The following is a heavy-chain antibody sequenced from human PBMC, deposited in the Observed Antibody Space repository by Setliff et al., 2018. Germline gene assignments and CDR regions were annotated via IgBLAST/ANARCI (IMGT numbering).Heavy chain of an antibody. J-gene: IGHJ4*02. CDR1: GDSISSHY. V-gene: IGHV4-4*07. D-gene: IGHD2-15*01. Sequence: ASETLSLTCTVSGDSISSHYWTWIRQPAAGQGLEWIGRLYTSGDTNYNPSLKSRVTISGDTSKNQLSLRLSSVTAAGTAVYYCARDRVVVGAGRRGYYFDYWGQGVLVTVSS. CDR2: LYTSGDT. CDR3: ARDRVVVGAGRRGYYFDY.